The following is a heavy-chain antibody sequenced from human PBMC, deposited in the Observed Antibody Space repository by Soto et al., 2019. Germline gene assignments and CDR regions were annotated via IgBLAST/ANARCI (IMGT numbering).Heavy chain of an antibody. CDR1: GFTFSSYA. CDR2: ISGSGGST. CDR3: AKDGEPAYYYGSGSYFY. J-gene: IGHJ4*02. Sequence: EVQLLESGGGLVQPGGSLRLSCAASGFTFSSYAMSWVRQAPGKGLEWVSAISGSGGSTYYADSVKGRFTISRDNSKNTLYLQMNSLRAEDTAVYYCAKDGEPAYYYGSGSYFYWGQGTLVTVSS. D-gene: IGHD3-10*01. V-gene: IGHV3-23*01.